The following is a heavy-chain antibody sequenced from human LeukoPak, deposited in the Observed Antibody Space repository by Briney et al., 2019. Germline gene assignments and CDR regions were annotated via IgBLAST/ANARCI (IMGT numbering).Heavy chain of an antibody. J-gene: IGHJ4*02. CDR1: GGSISSYY. D-gene: IGHD1-1*01. Sequence: SETLSLTCTVSGGSISSYYWSWLRQPPGKGLEWIGYIYYSGSTNYNPSLKSRVTISVDTSKNQFSLKLSSVTAADTAVYYCARESTTGTYYDYWGQGTLVTVSS. CDR2: IYYSGST. V-gene: IGHV4-59*01. CDR3: ARESTTGTYYDY.